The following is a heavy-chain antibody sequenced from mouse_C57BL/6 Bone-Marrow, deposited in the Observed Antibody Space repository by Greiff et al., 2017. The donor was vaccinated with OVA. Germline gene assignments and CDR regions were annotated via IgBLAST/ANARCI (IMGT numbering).Heavy chain of an antibody. CDR3: ARGWLLRYFDV. CDR2: IYPRSGNT. J-gene: IGHJ1*03. Sequence: QVQLQQSGAELARPGASVKLSCKASGYTFTSYGISWVKQRTGQGLEWIGEIYPRSGNTYSNEKFKGKATLTADKSSSTAYMELRSLTSEDSAVYFCARGWLLRYFDVWGTGTTVTVSS. V-gene: IGHV1-81*01. CDR1: GYTFTSYG. D-gene: IGHD2-3*01.